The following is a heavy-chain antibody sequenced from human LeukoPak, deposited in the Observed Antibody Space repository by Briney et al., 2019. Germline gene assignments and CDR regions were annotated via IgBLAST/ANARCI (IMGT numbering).Heavy chain of an antibody. D-gene: IGHD6-19*01. CDR2: IKQDGSEK. Sequence: GGSLRLSCAASGFTFNNAWMSWVRQAPGKGLEWVAKIKQDGSEKYYVDSVKGRFTISRDNAENSLYLQMNSLRAGDTAVYYCARDPSGRGMDVWGQGTTVTVSS. CDR1: GFTFNNAW. J-gene: IGHJ6*02. CDR3: ARDPSGRGMDV. V-gene: IGHV3-7*01.